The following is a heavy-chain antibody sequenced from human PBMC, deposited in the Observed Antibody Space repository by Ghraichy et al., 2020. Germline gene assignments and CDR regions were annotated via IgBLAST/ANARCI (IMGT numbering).Heavy chain of an antibody. CDR3: ARGIATTGTFFDY. D-gene: IGHD6-13*01. CDR2: FYSGGST. Sequence: GESLNISCVASGFTVSSSYMSWVRQAPGKGLEWVSVFYSGGSTYYADSVKGRFTISRDNSKNTVYLQMNSLRAEDTAVYYCARGIATTGTFFDYWGQGTPVTVSS. CDR1: GFTVSSSY. J-gene: IGHJ4*02. V-gene: IGHV3-53*01.